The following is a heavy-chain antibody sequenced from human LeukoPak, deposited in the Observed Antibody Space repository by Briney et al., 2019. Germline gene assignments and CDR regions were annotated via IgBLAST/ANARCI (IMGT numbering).Heavy chain of an antibody. D-gene: IGHD3-22*01. CDR1: GFTFSSYG. CDR2: IRYDGSNK. CDR3: AKDLGGMYYDSSGYCDY. J-gene: IGHJ4*02. Sequence: PGGSLRLSCAASGFTFSSYGMHWVRQAPGKGLEWVAFIRYDGSNKYYADSVKGRFTISRDNSKNTLYLQMNSLRAEDTAVYYCAKDLGGMYYDSSGYCDYWGQGTLVTVSS. V-gene: IGHV3-30*02.